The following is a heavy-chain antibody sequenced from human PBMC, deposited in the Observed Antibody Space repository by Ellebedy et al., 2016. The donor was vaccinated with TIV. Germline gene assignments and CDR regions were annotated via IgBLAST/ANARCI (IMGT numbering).Heavy chain of an antibody. J-gene: IGHJ4*02. Sequence: GGSLRLSXAGSGFTFSSHWMTWVRQAPGKGLEWVANMNQDGSAKYYVDSVKGRFTISRDNSKNTVYLQMNSLKTEDTAVYYCTTWALQGARYYGSGSSWSYWGQGTLVTVAS. D-gene: IGHD3-10*01. CDR3: TTWALQGARYYGSGSSWSY. CDR2: MNQDGSAK. CDR1: GFTFSSHW. V-gene: IGHV3-7*03.